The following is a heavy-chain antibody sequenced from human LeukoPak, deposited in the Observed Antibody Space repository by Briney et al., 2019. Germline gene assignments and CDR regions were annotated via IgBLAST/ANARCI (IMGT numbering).Heavy chain of an antibody. J-gene: IGHJ5*02. Sequence: GRSLRLSCAASGFSFSSYGMHWVRQAPGKGLEWVAVIWYDGSIKYYADSVKGRFTISRDNSKNTLYLQMNSLRAEDTAVYYCARDFFCSSTSCHGDGWFDPWGQETLVTVSS. CDR2: IWYDGSIK. D-gene: IGHD2-2*01. CDR1: GFSFSSYG. V-gene: IGHV3-33*01. CDR3: ARDFFCSSTSCHGDGWFDP.